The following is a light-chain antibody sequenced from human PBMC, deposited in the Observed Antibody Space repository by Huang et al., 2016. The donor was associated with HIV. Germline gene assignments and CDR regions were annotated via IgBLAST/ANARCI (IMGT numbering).Light chain of an antibody. Sequence: VLTPSPPTLSLSPGQRGTLSCRASQSVGSYLAWYQQRPGKGPRLLIYDTSNRAPGVPARFSGAGSGTDFTLSISSLEPEDLAIYYCQQRSNWPLTFGGGTQVEI. CDR3: QQRSNWPLT. CDR2: DTS. CDR1: QSVGSY. V-gene: IGKV3-11*01. J-gene: IGKJ4*01.